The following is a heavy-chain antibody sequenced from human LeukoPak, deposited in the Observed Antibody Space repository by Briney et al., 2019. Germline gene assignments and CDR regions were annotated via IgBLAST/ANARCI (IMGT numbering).Heavy chain of an antibody. D-gene: IGHD4-17*01. Sequence: PGGSLRLSCAASGFSINSYGMSWVRQAPGKGLEWVSAISGSGGRTYNADSVKGRFTISRDNSENTVYLQMNSLRAEDTAVYYCAKGPLYGDYSHWGQGTLVTVSS. V-gene: IGHV3-23*01. CDR2: ISGSGGRT. CDR3: AKGPLYGDYSH. CDR1: GFSINSYG. J-gene: IGHJ4*02.